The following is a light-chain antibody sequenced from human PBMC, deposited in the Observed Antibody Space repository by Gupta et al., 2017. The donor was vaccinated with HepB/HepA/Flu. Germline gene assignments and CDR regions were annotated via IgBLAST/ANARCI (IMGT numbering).Light chain of an antibody. Sequence: QSALTQPASVSGSPGQSITISCTGIRGDVGGYNYVSWYQQHPRKAPKLIIYDVSSRPSGVSNRFSGSKSGNTASLTISGLQAEDEADYFCSSYTISDTPVFGGGTKLTVL. CDR2: DVS. CDR1: RGDVGGYNY. CDR3: SSYTISDTPV. V-gene: IGLV2-14*01. J-gene: IGLJ2*01.